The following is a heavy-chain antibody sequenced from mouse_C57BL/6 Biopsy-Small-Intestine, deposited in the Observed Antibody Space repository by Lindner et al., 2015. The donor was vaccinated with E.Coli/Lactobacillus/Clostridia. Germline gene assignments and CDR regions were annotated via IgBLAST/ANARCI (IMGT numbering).Heavy chain of an antibody. CDR3: ARAYRGYSSGWYYYYGMDV. Sequence: SVKVSCKASGGFTLSSYAISWVRQAPGQGLEWMGGIIPIFGTANYAQKFQGRVTITADESTSTAYMELSSLRSEDTAVYYCARAYRGYSSGWYYYYGMDVWGQGTTVTVSS. CDR2: IIPIFGTA. V-gene: IGHV1-81*01. D-gene: IGHD1-1*01. CDR1: GGFTLSSYA. J-gene: IGHJ1*01.